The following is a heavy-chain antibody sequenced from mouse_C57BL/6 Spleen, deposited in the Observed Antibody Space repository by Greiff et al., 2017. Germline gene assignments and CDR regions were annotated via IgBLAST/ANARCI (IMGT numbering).Heavy chain of an antibody. D-gene: IGHD3-2*02. V-gene: IGHV5-6*01. CDR1: GFTFSSYG. J-gene: IGHJ4*01. Sequence: EVMLVESGGDLVKPGGSLKLSCAASGFTFSSYGMSWVRQTPDKRLEWVATISSGGSYTYYPDSVKGRFTISRDNAKNTLYLQMSSLKSEDTAMYYCARHGDSSGYEAMDYWGQGTSVTVSS. CDR3: ARHGDSSGYEAMDY. CDR2: ISSGGSYT.